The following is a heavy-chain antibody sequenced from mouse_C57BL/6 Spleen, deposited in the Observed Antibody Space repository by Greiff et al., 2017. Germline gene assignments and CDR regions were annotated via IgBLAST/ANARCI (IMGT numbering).Heavy chain of an antibody. V-gene: IGHV12-3*01. CDR1: GFPITSGYY. CDR3: AGDLLSVRYYAMDY. Sequence: VKLMESGPGLVKPSQSLFLTCSITGFPITSGYYWIWLRHSPGKPLEWMGYITHSGDTFYNPSLQSPISITRETSKNQFFLQLNSVTTEDTAMYYCAGDLLSVRYYAMDYWGQGTSVTVSS. J-gene: IGHJ4*01. CDR2: ITHSGDT. D-gene: IGHD2-1*01.